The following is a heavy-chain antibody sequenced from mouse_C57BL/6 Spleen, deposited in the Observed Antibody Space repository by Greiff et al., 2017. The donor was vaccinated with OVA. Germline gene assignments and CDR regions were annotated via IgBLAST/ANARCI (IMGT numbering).Heavy chain of an antibody. CDR1: GYTFTSYW. CDR2: IDPSDSYT. J-gene: IGHJ1*03. CDR3: ARKGNYYEV. Sequence: HVQLQPPWAELVRPGTSVTLSCKASGYTFTSYWLHWVKQRPGQGLEWIGVIDPSDSYTNYNQKFKGKATLTVDTSSSTAYMQLSSLTSEDSAVYYGARKGNYYEVWGTGTTVTVSS. V-gene: IGHV1-59*01.